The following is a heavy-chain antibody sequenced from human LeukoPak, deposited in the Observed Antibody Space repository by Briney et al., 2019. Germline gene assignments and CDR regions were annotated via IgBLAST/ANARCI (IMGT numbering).Heavy chain of an antibody. V-gene: IGHV3-21*01. CDR2: ISSSSSYI. D-gene: IGHD7-27*01. J-gene: IGHJ5*02. Sequence: GGSLRLSCAASGFTSSSYSMNWVRQAPGKGLEWVSSISSSSSYIYYADSVKGRFTISRDNAKNSLYLQMNSLRAEDTAVYYCAGGVTGRGFDPWGQGTLVTVSS. CDR3: AGGVTGRGFDP. CDR1: GFTSSSYS.